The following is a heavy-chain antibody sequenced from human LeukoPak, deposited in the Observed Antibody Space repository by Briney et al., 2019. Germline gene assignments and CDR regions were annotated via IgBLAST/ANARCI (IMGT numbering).Heavy chain of an antibody. J-gene: IGHJ3*02. CDR1: GYTFTGYY. CDR2: INPNSGGT. Sequence: ASVKVSCKASGYTFTGYYMHWVRQAPGQGLEWMGWINPNSGGTNYAQKFQGRVTMTRDTSISTAYMELSRLRSDDTAVYYCARVMITFGGVAPHDAFDIWSQGTMVTVSS. V-gene: IGHV1-2*02. D-gene: IGHD3-16*01. CDR3: ARVMITFGGVAPHDAFDI.